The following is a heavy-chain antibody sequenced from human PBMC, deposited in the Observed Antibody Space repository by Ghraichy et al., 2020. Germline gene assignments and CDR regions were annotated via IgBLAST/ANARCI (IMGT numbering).Heavy chain of an antibody. CDR2: ITWDGATT. J-gene: IGHJ6*02. Sequence: GGSLRLSCAASGFTFDDYAMHWVRQAPGKGLEWVSLITWDGATTSYEDSVKGRFTISRDNNKNSLTLQMNSLRTADTALDYCAKDIVVVPADYYGIAVWGQVTTVIVS. D-gene: IGHD2-2*01. CDR1: GFTFDDYA. CDR3: AKDIVVVPADYYGIAV. V-gene: IGHV3-43*02.